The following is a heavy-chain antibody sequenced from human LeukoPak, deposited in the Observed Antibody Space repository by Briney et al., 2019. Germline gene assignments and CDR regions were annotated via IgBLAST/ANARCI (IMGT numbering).Heavy chain of an antibody. CDR1: RFTFSGYV. D-gene: IGHD6-13*01. CDR3: ARETVMGAVGTFDI. V-gene: IGHV3-33*01. J-gene: IGHJ3*02. CDR2: IWNDGNNK. Sequence: QPGRSLRLSCAASRFTFSGYVMHWVRQAPGKGLEWVAVIWNDGNNKYYVDFVKGRFTISRDNSKNTLYLQMNSLRAEDTAVYYCARETVMGAVGTFDIWGHGTMVTVSS.